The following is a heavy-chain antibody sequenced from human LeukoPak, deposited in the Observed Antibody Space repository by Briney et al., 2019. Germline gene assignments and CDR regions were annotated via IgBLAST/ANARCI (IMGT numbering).Heavy chain of an antibody. Sequence: GGSLRLSCSASGFTFSSYAVHWVRQAPGKGLEYVSALSSNGGSTYYADSVKGRFTISRDNSKNTLYLQMSSLRAEDTAVYYCVKDSTVTTFDYWGQGTLVTVSS. CDR2: LSSNGGST. CDR3: VKDSTVTTFDY. D-gene: IGHD4-17*01. J-gene: IGHJ4*02. V-gene: IGHV3-64D*06. CDR1: GFTFSSYA.